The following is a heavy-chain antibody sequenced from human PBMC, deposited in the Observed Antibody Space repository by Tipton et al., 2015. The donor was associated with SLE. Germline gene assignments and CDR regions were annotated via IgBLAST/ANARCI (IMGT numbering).Heavy chain of an antibody. D-gene: IGHD6-13*01. Sequence: QSGPEVKKPGSSVKVSCKASGGTFSSYAISWVRQAPGQGLEWMGGIIPIFGTATYAQNFQGRVSITADESTGTAYMELSSLRSEDTAVYYCATVVAAAGPPGEYFHHWGQGTLVTVSS. V-gene: IGHV1-69*01. CDR3: ATVVAAAGPPGEYFHH. CDR1: GGTFSSYA. J-gene: IGHJ1*01. CDR2: IIPIFGTA.